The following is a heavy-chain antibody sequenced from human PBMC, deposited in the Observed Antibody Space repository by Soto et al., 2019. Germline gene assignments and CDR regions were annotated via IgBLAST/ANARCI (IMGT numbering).Heavy chain of an antibody. CDR1: GFSLSTSGVG. CDR3: AHRRVGYCSGCRCSDCAY. Sequence: QITLKESGPLLVKPTQTLTLTCTFSGFSLSTSGVGVGWIRQPPGKALEWLALIYWDDGKRYSPSLKSRLTITKDTSNNPEVLTMTNMDPVHTAPYYCAHRRVGYCSGCRCSDCAYWGQGTLVTVSS. D-gene: IGHD2-15*01. V-gene: IGHV2-5*02. CDR2: IYWDDGK. J-gene: IGHJ4*02.